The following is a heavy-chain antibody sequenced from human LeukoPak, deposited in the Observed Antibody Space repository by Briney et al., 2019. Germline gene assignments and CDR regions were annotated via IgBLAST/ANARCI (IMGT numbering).Heavy chain of an antibody. CDR2: TIPIFGTA. CDR3: ARGALGPSSGILYYFDY. D-gene: IGHD3-22*01. Sequence: ASVKVSCKASGGTFSSYAISWVRQAPGQGLEWMGGTIPIFGTANYAQKFQGRVTITADESTSTAYMELSSLRSEDTAVYYCARGALGPSSGILYYFDYWGQGTLVTVSS. CDR1: GGTFSSYA. J-gene: IGHJ4*02. V-gene: IGHV1-69*13.